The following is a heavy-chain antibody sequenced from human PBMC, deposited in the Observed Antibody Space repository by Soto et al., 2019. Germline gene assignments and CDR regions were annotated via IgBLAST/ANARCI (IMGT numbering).Heavy chain of an antibody. J-gene: IGHJ6*02. CDR3: ALEYYYTMDV. Sequence: QVQLVESGGGLVRPGGSLRLSCEASGFTFRDYYMTWFRQAPGKGLEWLSYIDSSTKYTNYADSVKGRFTISRDNAKNSLYLQMNSLRVDDTAVYYCALEYYYTMDVWGQWTMVTVSS. CDR2: IDSSTKYT. CDR1: GFTFRDYY. V-gene: IGHV3-11*05.